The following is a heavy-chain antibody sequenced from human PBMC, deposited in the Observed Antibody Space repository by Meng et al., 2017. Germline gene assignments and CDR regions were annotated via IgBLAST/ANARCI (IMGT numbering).Heavy chain of an antibody. CDR3: ARCADYGDYEEYYFDY. V-gene: IGHV4-31*03. J-gene: IGHJ4*02. CDR1: GGSISSGGYY. Sequence: QGQLQEAAPGLLKPSQTLSLTCTVSGGSISSGGYYWSWIRQHPGKGLEWIGYIYYSGSTYYNPSLKSRVTISVDTSKNQFSLKLSSVTAADTAVYYCARCADYGDYEEYYFDYWGQGTLVTVSS. D-gene: IGHD4-17*01. CDR2: IYYSGST.